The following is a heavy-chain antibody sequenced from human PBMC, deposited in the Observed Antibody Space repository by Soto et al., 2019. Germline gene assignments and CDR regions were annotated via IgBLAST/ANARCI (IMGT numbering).Heavy chain of an antibody. Sequence: QVELVQSGAEVKNPGSSVKVACQASEDTFRNYAISWVRQAPGQGLEWMGGIIPIFGTANYAQKFQGRVTITADTSANKVYLELSSLRSEDTAVYYCASTKYDSRAYYYWYLGLWGRGTLVTVSS. CDR3: ASTKYDSRAYYYWYLGL. CDR1: EDTFRNYA. D-gene: IGHD3-22*01. J-gene: IGHJ2*01. V-gene: IGHV1-69*06. CDR2: IIPIFGTA.